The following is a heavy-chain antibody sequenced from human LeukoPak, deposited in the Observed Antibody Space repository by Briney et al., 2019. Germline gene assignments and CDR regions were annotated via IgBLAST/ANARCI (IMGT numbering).Heavy chain of an antibody. Sequence: GGSLRLSCAASGFTFSGYSMNWVRQAPGKGLEWVSSISSSSGYTYYADSVKGRFTISSDNSKNSLSLTMNSLRAKQTPVHYCARDTLDIVVVPAAIWGPGTLVTLSP. CDR1: GFTFSGYS. CDR3: ARDTLDIVVVPAAI. D-gene: IGHD2-2*03. CDR2: ISSSSGYT. J-gene: IGHJ4*02. V-gene: IGHV3-21*03.